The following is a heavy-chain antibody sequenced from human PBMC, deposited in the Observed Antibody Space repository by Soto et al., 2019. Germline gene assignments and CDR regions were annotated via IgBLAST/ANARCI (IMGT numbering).Heavy chain of an antibody. CDR1: GFTFSSYA. D-gene: IGHD6-19*01. J-gene: IGHJ6*02. V-gene: IGHV3-23*01. CDR2: ISGSGGST. CDR3: AKGGFLSSQWPNYYGMYV. Sequence: GGSLRLSCAASGFTFSSYAMSWVRQAPGKGLEWVSAISGSGGSTYYADSVKGRFTISRDNSKNTLYLQMNSLRAEDTAVYYCAKGGFLSSQWPNYYGMYVWGQGTTVTV.